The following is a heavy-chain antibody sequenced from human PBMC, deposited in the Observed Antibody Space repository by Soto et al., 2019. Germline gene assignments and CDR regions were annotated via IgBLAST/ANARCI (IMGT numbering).Heavy chain of an antibody. D-gene: IGHD3-3*01. Sequence: SGPTLVNPTQTLTLTCTFSGFSLSTSGMCVSWIRQPPGKALEWLALIDWDDDKYYSTSLKTRLTISKDTSKNQVVLTMTNMDPVDTATYYRARTRYYDFWSGYYTGSAFDIWGQGTMVTVS. V-gene: IGHV2-70*01. CDR3: ARTRYYDFWSGYYTGSAFDI. CDR1: GFSLSTSGMC. CDR2: IDWDDDK. J-gene: IGHJ3*02.